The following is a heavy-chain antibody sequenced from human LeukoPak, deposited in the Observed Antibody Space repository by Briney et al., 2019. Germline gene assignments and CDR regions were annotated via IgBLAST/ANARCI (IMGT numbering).Heavy chain of an antibody. CDR2: IFTSGST. D-gene: IGHD3-10*01. J-gene: IGHJ5*02. Sequence: PSETLSLTCNVSGGSIVNFYWSWIRQPAGKGLEWIGRIFTSGSTNYNSSLKSRVTISVETSKNQFSLKLKSVTAADPAVYYCARGGYYGSGNDFRFDPWGQGTLVTVSS. CDR3: ARGGYYGSGNDFRFDP. V-gene: IGHV4-4*07. CDR1: GGSIVNFY.